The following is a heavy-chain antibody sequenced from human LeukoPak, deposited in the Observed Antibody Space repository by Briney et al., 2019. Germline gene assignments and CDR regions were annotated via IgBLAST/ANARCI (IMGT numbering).Heavy chain of an antibody. D-gene: IGHD3-16*02. CDR2: INHSGST. J-gene: IGHJ5*02. CDR1: GGSFSGYY. Sequence: KSSETLSLTCAVYGGSFSGYYWSWIRQPPGKGLEWIGEINHSGSTNYNPSLKSRVIISVDTSKNQFSLKLSSVTAADTAVYYCARVKHYIWGSYRYVWFDHWGQGTLVTVSS. CDR3: ARVKHYIWGSYRYVWFDH. V-gene: IGHV4-34*01.